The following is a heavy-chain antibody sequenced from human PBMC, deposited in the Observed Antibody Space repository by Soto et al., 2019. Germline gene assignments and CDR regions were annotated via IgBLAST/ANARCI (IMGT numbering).Heavy chain of an antibody. CDR1: GYIFIHYY. V-gene: IGHV1-46*01. CDR3: ARSLLQGDF. J-gene: IGHJ4*02. CDR2: INPNGGST. D-gene: IGHD2-21*01. Sequence: QVQLVQSGAEVKKPGASVKVSCKASGYIFIHYYIHWVRQAPGQGLEWMAIINPNGGSTNYAQKFLCRVSVTSDTSTSTVSMELNSLGSDDSAVYFCARSLLQGDFWGQGTLVTVSS.